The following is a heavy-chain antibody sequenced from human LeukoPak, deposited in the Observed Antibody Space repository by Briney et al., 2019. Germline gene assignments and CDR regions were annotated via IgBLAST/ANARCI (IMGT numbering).Heavy chain of an antibody. J-gene: IGHJ4*02. CDR1: GVTFSSHW. V-gene: IGHV3-7*03. Sequence: GGSLRLSCVVSGVTFSSHWMSWVRQAPGKGLEWVANIKQDGSERYYVDSVKGRFTISRDNAKNSVFLQMNSLRAEDTAVYYCARLQWLPSYYFDYWGQGTLVTVSS. CDR3: ARLQWLPSYYFDY. D-gene: IGHD6-19*01. CDR2: IKQDGSER.